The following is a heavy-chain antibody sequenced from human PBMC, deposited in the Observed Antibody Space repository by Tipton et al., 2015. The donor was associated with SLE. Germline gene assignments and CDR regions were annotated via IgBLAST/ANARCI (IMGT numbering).Heavy chain of an antibody. V-gene: IGHV4-39*07. J-gene: IGHJ5*02. CDR1: GGSISSTSYY. Sequence: TLSFTCTVSGGSISSTSYYWDWIRQPPGKGLEWIGSIYTSGSTNYNPPLKSRVTISVDTSKNQFSLKLSSVTAADTAVYYCARDEGYYDSSGWRDNWFDPWGQGTLVTVSS. D-gene: IGHD3-22*01. CDR2: IYTSGST. CDR3: ARDEGYYDSSGWRDNWFDP.